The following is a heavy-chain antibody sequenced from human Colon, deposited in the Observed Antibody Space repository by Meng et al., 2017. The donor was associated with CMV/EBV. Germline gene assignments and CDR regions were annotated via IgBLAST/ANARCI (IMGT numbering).Heavy chain of an antibody. D-gene: IGHD5-24*01. CDR3: AKAPTRRYYFDS. J-gene: IGHJ4*02. CDR1: EFSITDYA. V-gene: IGHV3-23*01. CDR2: ISASGYYT. Sequence: SCAAYEFSITDYAVNGVRQAPGKGLEWVSVISASGYYTFYAESVKGRFTIGRDISKNTVYLQTNSLRAEDTAVYFCAKAPTRRYYFDSWGQGSLVTVSS.